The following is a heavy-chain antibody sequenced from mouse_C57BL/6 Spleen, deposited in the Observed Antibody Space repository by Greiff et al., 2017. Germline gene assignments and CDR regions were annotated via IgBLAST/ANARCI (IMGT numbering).Heavy chain of an antibody. J-gene: IGHJ4*01. D-gene: IGHD2-3*01. Sequence: QVQLQQPGAELVKPGASVKLSCKASGYTFTSYWMHWVKQRPGRGLEWMGRIDPNSGGTKYNEKFKSKATLTVDKPSSTAYIQLSSLASEDSAVYYCARSFDGYYRGYYAMDYWGQGTSVTVSS. CDR2: IDPNSGGT. CDR3: ARSFDGYYRGYYAMDY. V-gene: IGHV1-72*01. CDR1: GYTFTSYW.